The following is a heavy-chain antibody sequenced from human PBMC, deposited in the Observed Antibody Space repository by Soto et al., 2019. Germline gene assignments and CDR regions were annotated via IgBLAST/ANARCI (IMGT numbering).Heavy chain of an antibody. Sequence: GESLKISCKGSGYSFAGYWITWVRQKPGKGLEWMGRIDPSDSQTYYSPSFRGHVTISVTKSITTVFLQWSSLRASDTAMYYCARQIYDSDTGPNFQYFFDSWGQGTPVTVSS. J-gene: IGHJ4*02. D-gene: IGHD3-22*01. V-gene: IGHV5-10-1*01. CDR3: ARQIYDSDTGPNFQYFFDS. CDR2: IDPSDSQT. CDR1: GYSFAGYW.